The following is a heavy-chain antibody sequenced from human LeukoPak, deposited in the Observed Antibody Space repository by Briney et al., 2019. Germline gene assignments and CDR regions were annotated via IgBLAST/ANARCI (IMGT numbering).Heavy chain of an antibody. CDR3: ARQLCSSTSCYATNFDL. D-gene: IGHD2-2*01. CDR1: GYSFTSYW. V-gene: IGHV5-51*01. Sequence: GESLKISCKGSGYSFTSYWIGRVRQMPGKGLEWMGIIYPGDSDTRYSPSFQGQVTISADKSISTAYLQWSSLKASDTAMYYCARQLCSSTSCYATNFDLWGRGTLVTVSS. CDR2: IYPGDSDT. J-gene: IGHJ2*01.